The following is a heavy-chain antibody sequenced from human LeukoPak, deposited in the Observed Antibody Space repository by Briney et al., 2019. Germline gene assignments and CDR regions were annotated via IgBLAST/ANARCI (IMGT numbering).Heavy chain of an antibody. J-gene: IGHJ4*02. CDR2: INPSGGST. CDR1: GYTFTSYY. D-gene: IGHD2-15*01. Sequence: ASVKVSCKASGYTFTSYYMHWVRQAPGQGLEWMGIINPSGGSTSYAQKFQGRVTMTRDTSTSTVYMELSSLRSEDTAVYYCARRDLGVAATTKVRWVGYYFDYWGQGTLVTVSS. CDR3: ARRDLGVAATTKVRWVGYYFDY. V-gene: IGHV1-46*01.